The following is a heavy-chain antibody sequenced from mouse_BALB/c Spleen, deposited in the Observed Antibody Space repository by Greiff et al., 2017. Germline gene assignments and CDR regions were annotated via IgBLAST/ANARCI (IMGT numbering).Heavy chain of an antibody. V-gene: IGHV5-17*02. Sequence: EVKLQESGGGLVQPGGSRKLSCAASGFTFSSFGMHWVRQAPEKGLEWVAYISSGSSTIYYADTVKGRFTISRDNPKNTLFLQMTSLRSEDTAMYYCARDGYYEDYYAMDYWGQGTSVTVSS. J-gene: IGHJ4*01. CDR3: ARDGYYEDYYAMDY. CDR2: ISSGSSTI. D-gene: IGHD2-3*01. CDR1: GFTFSSFG.